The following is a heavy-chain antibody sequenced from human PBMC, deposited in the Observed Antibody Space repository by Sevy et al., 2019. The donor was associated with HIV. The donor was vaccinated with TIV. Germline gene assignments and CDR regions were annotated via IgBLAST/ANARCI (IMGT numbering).Heavy chain of an antibody. CDR3: ARSYNDYSNALAFDY. Sequence: SETLSLTCTVSGGSISSGDYNWNWIRQPPGKGLEWIGYIYYSGLTYYNPSLKSRITLSVDTSENQFSLTLSSVTAAATAVYYCARSYNDYSNALAFDYWGQGTLVTVSS. J-gene: IGHJ4*02. V-gene: IGHV4-30-4*01. CDR1: GGSISSGDYN. D-gene: IGHD4-4*01. CDR2: IYYSGLT.